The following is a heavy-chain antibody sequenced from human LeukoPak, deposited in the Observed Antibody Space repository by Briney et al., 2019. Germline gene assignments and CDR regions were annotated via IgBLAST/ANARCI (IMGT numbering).Heavy chain of an antibody. CDR1: GGSFSGYY. Sequence: SETLSLTCAVYGGSFSGYYWSWIRQPPGKGLEWIGEINHSGSTNYNPSLKSRVTISVDTSKNQFSLKLSSVTAADTAVYYCATAGGGNTWIQLWSDYYYGMDVWGQGTTVTVSS. V-gene: IGHV4-34*01. CDR3: ATAGGGNTWIQLWSDYYYGMDV. CDR2: INHSGST. J-gene: IGHJ6*02. D-gene: IGHD5-18*01.